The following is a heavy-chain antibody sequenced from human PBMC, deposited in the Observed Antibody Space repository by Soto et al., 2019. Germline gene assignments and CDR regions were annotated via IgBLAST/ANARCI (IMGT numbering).Heavy chain of an antibody. CDR1: GFTFSSYA. CDR3: AKSLHYYGSGSSPGPPFDY. D-gene: IGHD3-10*01. CDR2: ISGSGGST. J-gene: IGHJ4*02. V-gene: IGHV3-23*01. Sequence: EVQLLESGGGLVQPGGSLRLSCAASGFTFSSYAMSWVRQAPGKGLEWVSAISGSGGSTYYADSVKGRFTISRDNSKNTLYLQMNSLRAEDTAVYYCAKSLHYYGSGSSPGPPFDYWGQGTLVTVSS.